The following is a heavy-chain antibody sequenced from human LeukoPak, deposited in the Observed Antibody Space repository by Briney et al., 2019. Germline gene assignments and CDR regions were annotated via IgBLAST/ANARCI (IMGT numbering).Heavy chain of an antibody. CDR2: VNPHSGGT. Sequence: GASVKVSCKASGYTFTDYYIHWVRQAPGHGLEWMGWVNPHSGGTNFAQRLRGRVTLTRDTSVTTAYMELNRLESDDTAIYYCARLDPQSSSSRGDSVPYWGQGTLVTVSS. J-gene: IGHJ4*02. CDR1: GYTFTDYY. V-gene: IGHV1-2*02. CDR3: ARLDPQSSSSRGDSVPY. D-gene: IGHD6-6*01.